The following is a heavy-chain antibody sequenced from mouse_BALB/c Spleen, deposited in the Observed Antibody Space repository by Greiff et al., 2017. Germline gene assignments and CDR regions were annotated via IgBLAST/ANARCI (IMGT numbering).Heavy chain of an antibody. J-gene: IGHJ1*01. CDR1: GFTFSSYA. V-gene: IGHV5-6-5*01. CDR3: ARGGGNYVDWYFDV. CDR2: ISSGGST. D-gene: IGHD2-1*01. Sequence: EVKLVESGGGLVKPGGSLKLSCAASGFTFSSYAMSWVRQTPEKRLEWVASISSGGSTYYPDSVKGRFTISRDNARNILYLQMSSLRSEDTAMYYCARGGGNYVDWYFDVWGAGTTVTVSS.